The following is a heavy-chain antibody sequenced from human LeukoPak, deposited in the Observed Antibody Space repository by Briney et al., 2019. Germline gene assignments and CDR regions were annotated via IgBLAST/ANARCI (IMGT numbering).Heavy chain of an antibody. CDR1: GYTLTELS. Sequence: APVKVSCKVSGYTLTELSMHWVRQAPGKGLEWMGGFDPEDGETIYAQKFQGRVTMTEDTSTDTAYIELSSLRSEDTAVYYCATNYYDSSGYPYAFDIWGQGTMVTVSS. D-gene: IGHD3-22*01. CDR2: FDPEDGET. J-gene: IGHJ3*02. V-gene: IGHV1-24*01. CDR3: ATNYYDSSGYPYAFDI.